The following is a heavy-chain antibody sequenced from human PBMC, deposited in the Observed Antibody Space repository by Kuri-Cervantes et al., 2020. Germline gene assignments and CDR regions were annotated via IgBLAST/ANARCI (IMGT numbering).Heavy chain of an antibody. J-gene: IGHJ5*02. CDR3: ARVVVPAPYNWFDP. Sequence: ASVKVSCKASGYTFTSYGISWVRQAPGQGLEWMGWINPNSGGTNYAQKFQGRVTMTRDTSISTAYMELSRLRSDDTAVYYCARVVVPAPYNWFDPWGQGTLVTVSS. D-gene: IGHD2-2*01. CDR1: GYTFTSYG. V-gene: IGHV1-2*02. CDR2: INPNSGGT.